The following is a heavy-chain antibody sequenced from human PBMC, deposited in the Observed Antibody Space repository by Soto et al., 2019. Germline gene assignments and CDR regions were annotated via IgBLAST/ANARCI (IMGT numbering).Heavy chain of an antibody. D-gene: IGHD1-26*01. J-gene: IGHJ6*02. CDR3: VKDLAYYGNYYYGMDV. CDR1: GFTFSSYA. Sequence: GSLRLSCSASGFTFSSYAMHWVRQAPGKGLEYVSAISSNGGSTYYADSVKGRFTISRDNSKNTLYLQMSSLRAEDTAVYYCVKDLAYYGNYYYGMDVWGQGTTVTVSS. V-gene: IGHV3-64D*06. CDR2: ISSNGGST.